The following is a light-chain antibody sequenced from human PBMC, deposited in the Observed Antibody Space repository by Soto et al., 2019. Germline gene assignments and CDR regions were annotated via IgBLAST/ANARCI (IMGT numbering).Light chain of an antibody. CDR1: QRVVTN. J-gene: IGKJ1*01. V-gene: IGKV3-15*01. CDR3: QQYNNWPPWT. Sequence: EIVLTQSPATLYMSTGESATIPCSASQRVVTNLAGYQQKPGQAPRLLIYGAATRANSIPARFSGSRSGKEFTLTISSLQSEDFAVYYCQQYNNWPPWTFGQGTKVDIK. CDR2: GAA.